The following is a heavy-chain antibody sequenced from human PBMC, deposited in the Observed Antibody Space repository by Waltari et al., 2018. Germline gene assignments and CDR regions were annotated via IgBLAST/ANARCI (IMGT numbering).Heavy chain of an antibody. CDR2: ISYSGGRT. CDR3: AKGATTETTGGDS. Sequence: EVQLLESGGGLVQPGGSLRLSCAGSGYTFSTYAMTWVRQAPGKGLECVSAISYSGGRTYYAASVKGRFTISRDDSKNTLYLQMNSLRAEDTAVYYCAKGATTETTGGDSWGQGTLVTVSS. D-gene: IGHD4-17*01. J-gene: IGHJ4*02. V-gene: IGHV3-23*01. CDR1: GYTFSTYA.